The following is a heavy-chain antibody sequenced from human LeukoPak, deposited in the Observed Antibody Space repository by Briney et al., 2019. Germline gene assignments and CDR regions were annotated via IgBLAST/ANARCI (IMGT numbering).Heavy chain of an antibody. D-gene: IGHD6-13*01. CDR1: GFTFSSEA. Sequence: AGGSLRLSCAVSGFTFSSEAMGWVRRLPGGGLEWVSTISPAGGTTYYAESMKGRFTISRDNSKSTLYLQMNSLRVEDTAVYYCTKVRSGSSSRALRVFDYWGQGALVTVSS. V-gene: IGHV3-23*01. CDR2: ISPAGGTT. J-gene: IGHJ4*02. CDR3: TKVRSGSSSRALRVFDY.